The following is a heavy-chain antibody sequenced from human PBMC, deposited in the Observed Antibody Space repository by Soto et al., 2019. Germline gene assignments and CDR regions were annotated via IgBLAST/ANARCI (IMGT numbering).Heavy chain of an antibody. CDR1: GFTFSAYA. Sequence: VQLLESGGDLVQPGGSLRLSCAASGFTFSAYAMIWVRQAPGKGLEWVSSISGIDRSTDYADSVKGRFTVSRDNSKSTLYLQMNSLRAEDTAVYFCARVGAVAANTPLDPWGQGTLVTVSS. V-gene: IGHV3-23*01. D-gene: IGHD6-19*01. CDR2: ISGIDRST. J-gene: IGHJ5*02. CDR3: ARVGAVAANTPLDP.